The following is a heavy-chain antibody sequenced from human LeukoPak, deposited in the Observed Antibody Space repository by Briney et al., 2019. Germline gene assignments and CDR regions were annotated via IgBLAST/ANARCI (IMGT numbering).Heavy chain of an antibody. Sequence: SETLSLTCTVSGASIGSFYWSWIRQPAGKGLEWIGRVHSSGSTNYIPSIKSRVTMSVDTSKNQFSLKLNTVTAADTAMYYCAREAVDYGSGSHDYWGQGILVTVSS. V-gene: IGHV4-4*07. CDR2: VHSSGST. D-gene: IGHD3-10*01. CDR1: GASIGSFY. CDR3: AREAVDYGSGSHDY. J-gene: IGHJ4*02.